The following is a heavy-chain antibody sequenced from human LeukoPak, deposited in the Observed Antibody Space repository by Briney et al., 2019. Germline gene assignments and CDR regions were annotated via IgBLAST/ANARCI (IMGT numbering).Heavy chain of an antibody. D-gene: IGHD6-13*01. CDR1: GDSFSTNRAA. CDR3: ARGIAAALYYFDY. V-gene: IGHV6-1*01. Sequence: SRTLSLTCALSGDSFSTNRAAWNSIRQGPSRGLAWLGRTYYRSKWYNDYAVSVKSRITINPDTSKNQFSLQLNSVTPEDTAVYYCARGIAAALYYFDYWGQGNLVTVSS. CDR2: TYYRSKWYN. J-gene: IGHJ4*02.